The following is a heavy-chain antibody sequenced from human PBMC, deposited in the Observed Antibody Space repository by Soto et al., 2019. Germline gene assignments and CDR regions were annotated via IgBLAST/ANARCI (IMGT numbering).Heavy chain of an antibody. V-gene: IGHV4-30-4*08. D-gene: IGHD2-2*01. CDR3: ARGVGLRYIVVVPAATRAWFDP. Sequence: SETLSLTCTVTGASIRGSYYFWSWIRQPPGEGLEWLGYVYSTGSTYYNPSLKSRISMSVDTSKNQFSLKLSSVTAADTAVYYCARGVGLRYIVVVPAATRAWFDPWGQGTLVTVSS. J-gene: IGHJ5*02. CDR2: VYSTGST. CDR1: GASIRGSYYF.